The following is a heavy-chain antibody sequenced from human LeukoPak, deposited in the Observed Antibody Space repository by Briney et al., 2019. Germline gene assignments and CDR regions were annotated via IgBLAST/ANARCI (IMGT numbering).Heavy chain of an antibody. Sequence: GGSLRLSCAASGFAFSSYSMNWVRLAPGKGLEWVSYISRSSSILYYADSVKGRFTISRDNSKNTVYLQMDSLRPEDTAVCYCARARGTTGTTRIAFDIWGKGTMVTVSS. CDR1: GFAFSSYS. CDR2: ISRSSSIL. V-gene: IGHV3-48*01. J-gene: IGHJ3*02. D-gene: IGHD1-1*01. CDR3: ARARGTTGTTRIAFDI.